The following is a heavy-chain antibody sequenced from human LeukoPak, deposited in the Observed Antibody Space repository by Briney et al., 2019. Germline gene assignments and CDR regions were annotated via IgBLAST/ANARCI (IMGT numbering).Heavy chain of an antibody. J-gene: IGHJ3*02. Sequence: SETLSLTCTVSGGSISSYYWSWIRQPPGKGLEWIGYIYYSGSTNYNPSLKSRVTISVDTSKNQFSLKLSSVTAADTAVYYCARGGVYRAFDTWGQGTMVTVSS. V-gene: IGHV4-59*01. D-gene: IGHD1-26*01. CDR1: GGSISSYY. CDR2: IYYSGST. CDR3: ARGGVYRAFDT.